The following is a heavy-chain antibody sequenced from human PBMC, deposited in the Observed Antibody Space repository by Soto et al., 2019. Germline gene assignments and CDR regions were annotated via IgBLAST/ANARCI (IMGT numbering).Heavy chain of an antibody. Sequence: NPSETLSLTCTVSGGSISSGGYYWSWIRQHPGKGLEWIGYIYYSGSTYYNPSLKSRVTISVDTSKNQFSLKLSSVTAADTAVYYCARDAPAAGGGIDPWGQGTLVTVSS. CDR3: ARDAPAAGGGIDP. CDR1: GGSISSGGYY. D-gene: IGHD2-2*01. J-gene: IGHJ5*02. V-gene: IGHV4-31*03. CDR2: IYYSGST.